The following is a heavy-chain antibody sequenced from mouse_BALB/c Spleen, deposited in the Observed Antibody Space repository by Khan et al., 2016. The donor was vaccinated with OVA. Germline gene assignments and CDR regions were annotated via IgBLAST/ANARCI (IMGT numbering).Heavy chain of an antibody. J-gene: IGHJ3*01. V-gene: IGHV1-77*01. CDR2: IFPGSDIP. Sequence: QVQLQQPGPELVKPGASLKVSCKASGYTFSDYVIGWVKKRARQGLEWIGDIFPGSDIPYYNEKFKGKATLTADTSYSTAYMQLSSLTPEDSAVYFCARGGYSVFAYWGQGTLVTVSA. D-gene: IGHD2-14*01. CDR3: ARGGYSVFAY. CDR1: GYTFSDYV.